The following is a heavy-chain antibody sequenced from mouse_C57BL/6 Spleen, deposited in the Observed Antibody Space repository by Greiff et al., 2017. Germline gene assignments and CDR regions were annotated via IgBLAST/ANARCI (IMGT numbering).Heavy chain of an antibody. V-gene: IGHV1-42*01. CDR3: AREEVHFDY. Sequence: VKLQESGPELMKPGASVKISCKASGYSFTGYYMNWVKQSPEKSLEWIGEINPSTGGTTYNQKFKAKATLTVDKSSSTAYMQLKSLTSEDSAVYYCAREEVHFDYWGQGTTLTVSS. CDR2: INPSTGGT. CDR1: GYSFTGYY. J-gene: IGHJ2*01.